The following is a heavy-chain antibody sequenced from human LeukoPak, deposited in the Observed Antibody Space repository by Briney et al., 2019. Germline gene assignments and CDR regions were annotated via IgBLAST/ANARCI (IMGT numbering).Heavy chain of an antibody. CDR2: IYYSGST. CDR3: ASTSMVRGVISFGY. J-gene: IGHJ4*02. V-gene: IGHV4-59*08. D-gene: IGHD3-10*01. CDR1: GGSISSYY. Sequence: SETLSLTCTVSGGSISSYYWSWIRQPPGKGLEWIGYIYYSGSTNYNPSLKSRVTISIDTSKSQFSLKLSSVTAADTAVYYCASTSMVRGVISFGYWGQGTLVTVSS.